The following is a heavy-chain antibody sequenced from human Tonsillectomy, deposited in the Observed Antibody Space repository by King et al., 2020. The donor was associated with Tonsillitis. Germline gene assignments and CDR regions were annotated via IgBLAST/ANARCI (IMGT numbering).Heavy chain of an antibody. Sequence: VQLVESGGGLVQPGRSLRLSCTASGFTFGDYAMSWFRQAPGKGLEWVGFIRSKAYGGTTEYAASVKGRFTISRDDSKSIAYLQMNSLKTEDTAVYYCTRVAAWLRLQPQNAFDIWGQGTMVTVSS. CDR2: IRSKAYGGTT. V-gene: IGHV3-49*03. D-gene: IGHD5-12*01. J-gene: IGHJ3*02. CDR1: GFTFGDYA. CDR3: TRVAAWLRLQPQNAFDI.